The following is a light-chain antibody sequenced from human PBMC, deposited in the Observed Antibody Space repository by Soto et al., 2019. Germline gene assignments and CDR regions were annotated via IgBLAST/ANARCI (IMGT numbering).Light chain of an antibody. CDR3: SSYTSSSTLV. J-gene: IGLJ2*01. CDR2: DVS. V-gene: IGLV2-14*01. Sequence: QSVLTQPASVSGSPGQSITISCTGTSSDVGGYNYVSWYQQHPGKAAKLMIYDVSNRPSGVSNRFSGPKSGNTASLTISGLQAEDEADYYCSSYTSSSTLVFGGGTQLTVL. CDR1: SSDVGGYNY.